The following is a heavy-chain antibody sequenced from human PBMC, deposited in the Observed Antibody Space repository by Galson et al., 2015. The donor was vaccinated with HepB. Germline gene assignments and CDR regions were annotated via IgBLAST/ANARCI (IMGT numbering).Heavy chain of an antibody. D-gene: IGHD6-19*01. CDR2: ISGSGGST. CDR3: AKDLYSSGWHGGYFDY. Sequence: SLRLSCAASGFTFSSYAMSWVRQAPGKGLEWVSAISGSGGSTYYADSVKGRFTISRDNSKNTLYLQMNSLRAEDTAVYYCAKDLYSSGWHGGYFDYWGQGTLVTVSS. J-gene: IGHJ4*02. CDR1: GFTFSSYA. V-gene: IGHV3-23*01.